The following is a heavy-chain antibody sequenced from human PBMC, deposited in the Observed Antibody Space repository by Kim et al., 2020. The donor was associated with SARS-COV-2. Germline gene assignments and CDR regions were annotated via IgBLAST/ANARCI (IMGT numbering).Heavy chain of an antibody. CDR2: IIPIFGTA. CDR3: AKYYYGSGSYAFDI. V-gene: IGHV1-69*13. J-gene: IGHJ3*02. D-gene: IGHD3-10*01. Sequence: SVKVSCKASGGAFSSYAISWVRQAPGQGLEWMGGIIPIFGTANYAQKFQGRVTITADESTSTAYMELSSLRSEDTAVYYCAKYYYGSGSYAFDIWGQGTMVTVSS. CDR1: GGAFSSYA.